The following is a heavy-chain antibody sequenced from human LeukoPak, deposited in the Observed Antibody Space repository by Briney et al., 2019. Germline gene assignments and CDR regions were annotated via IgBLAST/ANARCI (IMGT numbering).Heavy chain of an antibody. CDR1: GFTFSSYA. CDR3: ARAGRGDDSSGYLFY. J-gene: IGHJ4*02. D-gene: IGHD3-22*01. Sequence: GGSLRLSCAASGFTFSSYAMSWVRQAPGKGLEWVSAVSGSGVSTYYADSVRGRFTISRDNSKNTLYLQMNSLRAEDTAVYYCARAGRGDDSSGYLFYWGQGTLVTVSS. V-gene: IGHV3-23*01. CDR2: VSGSGVST.